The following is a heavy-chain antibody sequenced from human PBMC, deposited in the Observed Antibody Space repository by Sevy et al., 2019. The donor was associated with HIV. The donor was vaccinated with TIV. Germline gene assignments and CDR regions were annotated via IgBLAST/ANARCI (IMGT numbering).Heavy chain of an antibody. Sequence: SETLSLTCTVSGGSISSGSYYWTWIRQPPGKGLEWIGSMYYSGSTYHNPSLKSRVTFSVDMSKNQFSLKLSSVTAADTAVYYCARIPYDRRGYGYFDYWGQGTLVTVSS. V-gene: IGHV4-39*01. CDR3: ARIPYDRRGYGYFDY. D-gene: IGHD3-22*01. CDR1: GGSISSGSYY. J-gene: IGHJ4*02. CDR2: MYYSGST.